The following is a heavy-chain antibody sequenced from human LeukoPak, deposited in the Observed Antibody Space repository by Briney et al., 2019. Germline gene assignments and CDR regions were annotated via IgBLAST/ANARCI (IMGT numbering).Heavy chain of an antibody. CDR2: IYYSGST. CDR3: ATSTMVRGERYYFDY. D-gene: IGHD3-10*01. J-gene: IGHJ4*02. V-gene: IGHV4-31*03. Sequence: SETLSLTCTVSGGSISSGGYYWSWIRQHPGKGLEWIGYIYYSGSTYYNPSLKSRVTISVYTSKNQFSLKLSSVTAADTAVYYCATSTMVRGERYYFDYWGQGTLVTVSS. CDR1: GGSISSGGYY.